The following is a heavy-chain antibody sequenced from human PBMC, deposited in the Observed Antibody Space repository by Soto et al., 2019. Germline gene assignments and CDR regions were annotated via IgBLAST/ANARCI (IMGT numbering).Heavy chain of an antibody. CDR2: IYHSGST. CDR3: VRDCDDDDRSAILSY. Sequence: SETLSVTCAVSGGFTSSSNWWSWVRQPPGKGLEWIGEIYHSGSTNYNPSLKSRVTISVDKSKNQFSLKLSSVTAADTAVYYCVRDCDDDDRSAILSYWARRTLVTGSS. CDR1: GGFTSSSNW. J-gene: IGHJ4*02. V-gene: IGHV4-4*02. D-gene: IGHD2-2*02.